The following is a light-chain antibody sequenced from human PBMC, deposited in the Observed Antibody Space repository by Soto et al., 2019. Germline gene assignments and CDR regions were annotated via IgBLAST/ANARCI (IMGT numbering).Light chain of an antibody. CDR2: DVT. CDR1: SSDVGGYNY. V-gene: IGLV2-14*01. CDR3: SSYTSSSTPYV. Sequence: VLKQPASGSGTPGQSITISYNGTSSDVGGYNYVSWYQQHPVKAPKLMIYDVTNRPSGVSDRFSGSKSGNTASLTISGLQAEDEADYYCSSYTSSSTPYVFGTGTKVTVL. J-gene: IGLJ1*01.